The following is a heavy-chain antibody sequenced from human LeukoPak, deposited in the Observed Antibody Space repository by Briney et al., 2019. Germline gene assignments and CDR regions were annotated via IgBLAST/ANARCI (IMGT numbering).Heavy chain of an antibody. CDR2: IYPGDSDT. Sequence: GESLKISCKGSGYSFTSYWIGWVRQMPAKGLEWMGIIYPGDSDTRYSPSFQGQVTISADKSISTAYLQWSSLKASDTAMYYCARHPNYYDSSGYYYAPVDYWGQGTLVTVSS. V-gene: IGHV5-51*01. J-gene: IGHJ4*02. CDR1: GYSFTSYW. CDR3: ARHPNYYDSSGYYYAPVDY. D-gene: IGHD3-22*01.